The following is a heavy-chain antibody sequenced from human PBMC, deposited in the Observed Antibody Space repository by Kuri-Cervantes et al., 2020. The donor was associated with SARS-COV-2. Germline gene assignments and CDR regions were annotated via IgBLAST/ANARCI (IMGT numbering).Heavy chain of an antibody. D-gene: IGHD5-24*01. V-gene: IGHV3-21*01. CDR3: ARDRDGYNFDY. J-gene: IGHJ4*02. CDR1: GYSFTSYW. Sequence: GGSLRLSCKGSGYSFTSYWIGWVRQMPGKGLEWVSAITSISSYTYYADSVKGRFTISRDNAKNSLYLQMNSLRAEDTAVYYCARDRDGYNFDYWGQGTLVTVSS. CDR2: ITSISSYT.